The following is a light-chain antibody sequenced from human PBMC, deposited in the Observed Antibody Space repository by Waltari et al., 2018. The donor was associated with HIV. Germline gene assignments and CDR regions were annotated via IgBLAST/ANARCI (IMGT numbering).Light chain of an antibody. Sequence: DIQMTQSPSSLSASVGDRVTITCRASQSISTYLNLYQQKPGKAPKILVYSAFNLQSGVPSRFSGSGSGTDFTLTISTLQPEDFATYYCQQSYSTPRTFGQGTKVEIK. J-gene: IGKJ1*01. CDR3: QQSYSTPRT. V-gene: IGKV1-39*01. CDR1: QSISTY. CDR2: SAF.